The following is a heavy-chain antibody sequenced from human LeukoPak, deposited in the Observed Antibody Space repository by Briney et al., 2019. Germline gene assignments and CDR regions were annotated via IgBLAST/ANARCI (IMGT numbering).Heavy chain of an antibody. V-gene: IGHV1-18*01. CDR2: ISTYNGDT. CDR3: VRDEWRVWGSQLP. CDR1: GYSFYRHG. Sequence: GASVKVFHKASGYSFYRHGMSWVRQAPGQGLEWMGWISTYNGDTTYAQNFQGRVTMTTDTSTSTAYMDLRSLRSDDTAVYYCVRDEWRVWGSQLPWGQGTLVTVSS. D-gene: IGHD3-16*01. J-gene: IGHJ5*02.